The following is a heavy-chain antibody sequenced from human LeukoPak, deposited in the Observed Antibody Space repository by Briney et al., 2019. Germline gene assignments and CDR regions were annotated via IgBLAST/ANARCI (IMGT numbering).Heavy chain of an antibody. Sequence: GGSLRLSCAASGFTFSNYWMSWVRQAPGKGLEWVANIKEDGSEKYYVDSVKGRFTISRDNAKNSLYLQMNSLRAEDTAVYYCARHAYGDYLFDYWGQGTLVTVS. D-gene: IGHD4-17*01. CDR2: IKEDGSEK. J-gene: IGHJ4*02. CDR3: ARHAYGDYLFDY. CDR1: GFTFSNYW. V-gene: IGHV3-7*05.